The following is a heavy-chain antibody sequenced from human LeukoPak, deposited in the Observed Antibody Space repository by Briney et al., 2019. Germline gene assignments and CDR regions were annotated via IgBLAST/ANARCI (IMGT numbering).Heavy chain of an antibody. CDR2: IIPIFGTA. CDR3: ARNLDGGNSGVYYFDY. CDR1: RGTFTSYA. V-gene: IGHV1-69*05. J-gene: IGHJ4*02. D-gene: IGHD4-23*01. Sequence: SVKVSCKASRGTFTSYAISWVRQAPGHRLGWMGRIIPIFGTANYAQKFQGRVTITTDESTSTAYMELSSLRSEDTAVYYWARNLDGGNSGVYYFDYWGEGTLVTVSS.